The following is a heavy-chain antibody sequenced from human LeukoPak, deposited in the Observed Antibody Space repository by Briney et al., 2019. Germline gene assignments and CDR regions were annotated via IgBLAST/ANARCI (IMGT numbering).Heavy chain of an antibody. V-gene: IGHV3-23*01. CDR3: ARGWGAEYFQH. J-gene: IGHJ1*01. D-gene: IGHD3-16*01. CDR2: ISWSGGTT. Sequence: GGSLRLSCAASGITFSTYDMSWVRQAPGKGLEWVSGISWSGGTTYYADSVKGRFTISRDNSKNTLYLQMNSLRAEDTAVYYCARGWGAEYFQHWGQGTLVTVSS. CDR1: GITFSTYD.